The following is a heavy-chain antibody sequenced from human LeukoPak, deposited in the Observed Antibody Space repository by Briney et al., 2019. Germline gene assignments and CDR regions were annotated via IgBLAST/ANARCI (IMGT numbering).Heavy chain of an antibody. CDR3: AKSLIVLRSLDQNWFDP. CDR1: GFTFSSYA. D-gene: IGHD2-15*01. Sequence: PGGSLRLSCAASGFTFSSYAMSWVRQAPGKGLEWVAFIRYDGSDKYYADSVKGRFTISRDNSKNTLYLQMNSLRAEDTAVYYCAKSLIVLRSLDQNWFDPWGQGTLVTVSS. J-gene: IGHJ5*02. CDR2: IRYDGSDK. V-gene: IGHV3-30*02.